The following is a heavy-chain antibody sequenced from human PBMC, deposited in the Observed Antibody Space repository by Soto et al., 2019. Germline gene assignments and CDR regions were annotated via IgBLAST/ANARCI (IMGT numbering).Heavy chain of an antibody. Sequence: GGPLRLSCAASGFTFSSYNMHWVRQAPGKLLEWVSYISASSSTIYYADSLKCRFTISRDNAKNSLYLQMDSLRAEDTAVYYCARNFGDYGDYDKWGQGTLVTVSS. D-gene: IGHD4-17*01. J-gene: IGHJ4*02. V-gene: IGHV3-48*04. CDR3: ARNFGDYGDYDK. CDR1: GFTFSSYN. CDR2: ISASSSTI.